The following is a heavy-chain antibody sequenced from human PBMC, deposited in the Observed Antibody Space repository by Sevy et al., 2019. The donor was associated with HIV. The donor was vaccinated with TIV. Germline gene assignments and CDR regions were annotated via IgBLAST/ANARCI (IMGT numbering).Heavy chain of an antibody. V-gene: IGHV3-11*01. J-gene: IGHJ4*02. Sequence: GGSLRLSCAASGFTFSDYYMSWIRQAPGKGLEWVSYISSSGNTIYYAHSVKGRFTISRDDVKNSVYLQMNSLRADDTAVYYCATEIDYISSAFDYWGQGTLVTVSS. CDR1: GFTFSDYY. CDR2: ISSSGNTI. D-gene: IGHD6-6*01. CDR3: ATEIDYISSAFDY.